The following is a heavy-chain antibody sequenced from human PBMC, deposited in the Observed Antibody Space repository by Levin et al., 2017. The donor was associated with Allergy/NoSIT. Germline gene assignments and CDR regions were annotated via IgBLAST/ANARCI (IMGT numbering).Heavy chain of an antibody. Sequence: GGSLRLSCAASGFTFSSYAMHWVRQAPGKGLEWVAVISYDGSNKYYADSVKGRFTISRDNSKNTLYLQMNSLRAEDTAVYYCAREGRPNYGDYQFDYWGQGTLVTVSS. D-gene: IGHD4-17*01. V-gene: IGHV3-30-3*01. J-gene: IGHJ4*02. CDR3: AREGRPNYGDYQFDY. CDR2: ISYDGSNK. CDR1: GFTFSSYA.